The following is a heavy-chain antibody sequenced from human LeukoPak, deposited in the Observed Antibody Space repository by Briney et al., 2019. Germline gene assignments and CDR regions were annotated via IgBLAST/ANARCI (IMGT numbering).Heavy chain of an antibody. CDR2: IYSSGST. D-gene: IGHD3-10*01. CDR1: GGSISSYY. J-gene: IGHJ3*02. CDR3: AKSNGYGLVDI. Sequence: SETLSLTCTVSGGSISSYYWSWIRQPAGKGLEWIGRIYSSGSTNYNPSLKSRVTISLDTSRNQFSLKLNSVTAADTAVHYCAKSNGYGLVDIWGQGTMVTVSS. V-gene: IGHV4-4*07.